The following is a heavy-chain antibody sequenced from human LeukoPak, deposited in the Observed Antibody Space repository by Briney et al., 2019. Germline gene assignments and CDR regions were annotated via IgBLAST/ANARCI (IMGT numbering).Heavy chain of an antibody. J-gene: IGHJ4*02. V-gene: IGHV3-9*03. CDR2: ISWNSGSI. CDR1: GFPFHDYA. D-gene: IGHD6-19*01. Sequence: GRSLRLSCAASGFPFHDYAMHWVRQAPGKGLEWVSGISWNSGSIGYADSVKGRFTISRDNAKNSLYLQMNSLRAEDMALYYCAKATPGIAVAGSFDYWGQGTLVTGSS. CDR3: AKATPGIAVAGSFDY.